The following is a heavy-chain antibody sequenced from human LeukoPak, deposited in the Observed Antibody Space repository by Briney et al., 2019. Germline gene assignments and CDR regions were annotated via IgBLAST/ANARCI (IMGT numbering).Heavy chain of an antibody. D-gene: IGHD5-18*01. V-gene: IGHV3-73*01. CDR3: TRRNSGYSYGYNDY. J-gene: IGHJ4*02. Sequence: GGSLRLSCAASGFTFSGSAMHWVRQASGKGLEWVGRIRSKANSYATAYAASVKGRFTISRDDSKNTAYLQMNSLKTEDTAVYYCTRRNSGYSYGYNDYWGQGTLVTVSS. CDR1: GFTFSGSA. CDR2: IRSKANSYAT.